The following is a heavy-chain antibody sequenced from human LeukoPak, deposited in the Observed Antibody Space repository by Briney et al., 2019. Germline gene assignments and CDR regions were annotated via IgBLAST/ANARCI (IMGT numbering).Heavy chain of an antibody. V-gene: IGHV3-30*18. CDR1: GFTFSSYG. CDR3: AKDRNDYTYYFDY. D-gene: IGHD4-11*01. CDR2: ISYDGSNK. Sequence: QSGGSLRLSCAASGFTFSSYGMHWVRQAPGKGLEWVAVISYDGSNKYYADSVKGRFTISRDNSKNTLYLQMNSLRAEDTAVYYCAKDRNDYTYYFDYWGQGTLVTVSS. J-gene: IGHJ4*02.